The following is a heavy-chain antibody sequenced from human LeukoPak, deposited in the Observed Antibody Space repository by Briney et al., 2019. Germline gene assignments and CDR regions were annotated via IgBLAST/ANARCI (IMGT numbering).Heavy chain of an antibody. D-gene: IGHD3-22*01. CDR3: ARDRYNDDSSGYYPLYYYGMDV. CDR1: GRSISSYY. J-gene: IGHJ6*02. CDR2: IYYSGST. V-gene: IGHV4-59*01. Sequence: SETLSLTCTVSGRSISSYYWSWIRQPPGKGLEWTGYIYYSGSTNYNPSLKSRVTISVDTSKNQFSLKLSSVTAADTAVYYCARDRYNDDSSGYYPLYYYGMDVWGQGTTVTVSS.